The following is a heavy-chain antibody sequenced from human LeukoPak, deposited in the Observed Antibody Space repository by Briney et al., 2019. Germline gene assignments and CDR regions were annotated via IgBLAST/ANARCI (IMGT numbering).Heavy chain of an antibody. J-gene: IGHJ5*02. CDR3: ARDRSDAGEPDNWFDP. CDR2: INPSGSKT. D-gene: IGHD1-26*01. V-gene: IGHV1-46*01. Sequence: ASVKVSRKASGYTFTTYYMHWVRQAPGQGREWMGIINPSGSKTYYAQKFQGRVTMTRDMSTSTVYMELSSLRSEDTAVYYCARDRSDAGEPDNWFDPWGQGTLVTVSS. CDR1: GYTFTTYY.